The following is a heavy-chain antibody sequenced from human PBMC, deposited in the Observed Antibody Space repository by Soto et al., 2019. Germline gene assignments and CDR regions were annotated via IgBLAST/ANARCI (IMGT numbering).Heavy chain of an antibody. CDR3: ARTKGSTVTYYFDY. CDR1: GFSLSTSKVG. Sequence: QITLKESGPPLVKPTQTLTLTCTFSGFSLSTSKVGVGWIRQPPGKALEWLVFIYWDDDKRYSPSLKSRLTITKDTSKNQVVLTMTNMDPVDTATYYCARTKGSTVTYYFDYWGQGTLVTVSS. CDR2: IYWDDDK. D-gene: IGHD4-17*01. J-gene: IGHJ4*02. V-gene: IGHV2-5*02.